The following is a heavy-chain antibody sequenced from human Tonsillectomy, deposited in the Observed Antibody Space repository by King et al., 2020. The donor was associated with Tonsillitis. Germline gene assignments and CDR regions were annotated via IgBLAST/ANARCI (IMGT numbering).Heavy chain of an antibody. V-gene: IGHV2-26*01. J-gene: IGHJ4*02. Sequence: TLQESGPVLAKPTETLTLTCTVSGFSLSNTRMGVRWIRQPPGKALEWLAHIFSNDEKSYSTSLKSRLTISKDTSKSQVVLTLTNMDPVDTATYYCARTGFWSGYYTFHFDYWGQGTLVAVSS. D-gene: IGHD3-3*01. CDR3: ARTGFWSGYYTFHFDY. CDR2: IFSNDEK. CDR1: GFSLSNTRMG.